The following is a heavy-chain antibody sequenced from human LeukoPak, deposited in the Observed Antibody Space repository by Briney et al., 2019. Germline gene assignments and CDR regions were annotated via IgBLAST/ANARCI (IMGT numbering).Heavy chain of an antibody. CDR2: IIPILGIA. D-gene: IGHD3-9*01. CDR1: GGTFSSYA. CDR3: ARGGPYYDILTGLPRDY. J-gene: IGHJ4*02. V-gene: IGHV1-69*04. Sequence: SVKVSCKASGGTFSSYAISWVRQAPGQGLEWMGRIIPILGIANYAQKFQGWVTMTRDTSISTAYMELSRLRSDDTAVYYCARGGPYYDILTGLPRDYWGQGTLVTVSS.